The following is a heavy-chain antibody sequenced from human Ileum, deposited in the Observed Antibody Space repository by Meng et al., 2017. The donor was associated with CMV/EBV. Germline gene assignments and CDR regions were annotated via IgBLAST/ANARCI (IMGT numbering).Heavy chain of an antibody. CDR3: ARRSSGLFDY. V-gene: IGHV4-30-4*08. CDR1: GGSISSGDYY. Sequence: VPLQETGPGVVKPSQTLSLTCTFSGGSISSGDYYWTWIRQPPGKGLEWIGYIYYGGTTYYNPSLKSRVSISVDTSRNQFALQLSSVTAADTAVYYCARRSSGLFDYWGQGILVTVSS. J-gene: IGHJ4*02. CDR2: IYYGGTT. D-gene: IGHD6-13*01.